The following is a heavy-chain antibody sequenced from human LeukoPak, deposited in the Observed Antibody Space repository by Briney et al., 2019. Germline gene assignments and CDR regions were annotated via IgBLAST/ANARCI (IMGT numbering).Heavy chain of an antibody. Sequence: GGSLRLSCAASGFTFHDYAMHWVRQAPGKGLEWVSLISWDGGSTYYADSVKGRFTISRDNSKNSLYLQMNSLRAEDTAVYYCAKNAYYYDSSGSPQVHAFDIWGQGTMVTVSS. CDR1: GFTFHDYA. D-gene: IGHD3-22*01. CDR2: ISWDGGST. CDR3: AKNAYYYDSSGSPQVHAFDI. V-gene: IGHV3-43D*03. J-gene: IGHJ3*02.